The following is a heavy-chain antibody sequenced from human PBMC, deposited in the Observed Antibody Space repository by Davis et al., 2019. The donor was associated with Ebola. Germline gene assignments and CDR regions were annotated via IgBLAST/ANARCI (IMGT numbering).Heavy chain of an antibody. J-gene: IGHJ4*01. CDR1: GYTFTSYV. CDR2: FSAYNGNT. V-gene: IGHV1-18*01. Sequence: AASVKVSCKASGYTFTSYVISWVRQAPGQGLEWMGWFSAYNGNTNYAQKLQGRVTMTTDTSTSTAYMELRSLRSDDTAVYYCVRSWEADIVVIMAADLDYWGHGTLVTVSS. D-gene: IGHD2-15*01. CDR3: VRSWEADIVVIMAADLDY.